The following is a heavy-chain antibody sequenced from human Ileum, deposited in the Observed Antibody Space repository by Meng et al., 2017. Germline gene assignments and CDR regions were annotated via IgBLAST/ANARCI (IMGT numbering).Heavy chain of an antibody. CDR1: GGSLNNYY. Sequence: SETLSPTCTVPGGSLNNYYWAWIRQPAGKGLEWIGRIFSSGSTTYNPSLKSRVTMSVDTSRNQFSLRLTSVTAADTAMYYCARAEYCSGGSCYSNYLDLWGQGTLVTVSS. V-gene: IGHV4-4*07. J-gene: IGHJ4*02. D-gene: IGHD2-15*01. CDR2: IFSSGST. CDR3: ARAEYCSGGSCYSNYLDL.